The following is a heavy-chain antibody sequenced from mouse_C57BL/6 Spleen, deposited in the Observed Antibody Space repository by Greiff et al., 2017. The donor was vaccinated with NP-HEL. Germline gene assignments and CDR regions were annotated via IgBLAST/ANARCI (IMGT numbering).Heavy chain of an antibody. CDR3: TRPYYYGSYWYFDV. CDR2: IDPETGGT. Sequence: QVQLQQSGAELVRPGASVTLSCKASGYTFTDYEMHWVKQTPVHGLEWIGAIDPETGGTAYNQKFKGKAILTADKSSSTAYMELRSLTSEDSAVYYCTRPYYYGSYWYFDVWGTGTTVTVSS. J-gene: IGHJ1*03. D-gene: IGHD1-1*01. CDR1: GYTFTDYE. V-gene: IGHV1-15*01.